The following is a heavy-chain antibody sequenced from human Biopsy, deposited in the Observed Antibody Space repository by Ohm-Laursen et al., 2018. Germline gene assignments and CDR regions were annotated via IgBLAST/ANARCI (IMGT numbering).Heavy chain of an antibody. CDR2: ISYDGSGE. CDR1: GFTFTSYA. Sequence: SLRLSCTAFGFTFTSYAMHWVRRAPGKGLEWVAVISYDGSGEYYADSLQGRFIISRDNPKNTVDLQMNSLRAEDTAVYFCARDGKRWDYSTYFSWHFDLWGRGTLVTVSS. D-gene: IGHD4-11*01. CDR3: ARDGKRWDYSTYFSWHFDL. J-gene: IGHJ2*01. V-gene: IGHV3-30*03.